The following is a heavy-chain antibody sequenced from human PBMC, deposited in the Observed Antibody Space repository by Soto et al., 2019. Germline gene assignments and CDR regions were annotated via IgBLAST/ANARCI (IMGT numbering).Heavy chain of an antibody. CDR1: GDTRTELF. CDR3: ATLPPRIVAVLLPIPT. Sequence: AKGNVSGKVLGDTRTELFIHWVRQAPGKGLEWMGGFDPEDGETIYAQRFQGRVTMTEDTSTDTAYMELSSLRSEDTAVYYCATLPPRIVAVLLPIPTWGRGTLVTVSS. D-gene: IGHD2-2*02. CDR2: FDPEDGET. J-gene: IGHJ5*02. V-gene: IGHV1-24*01.